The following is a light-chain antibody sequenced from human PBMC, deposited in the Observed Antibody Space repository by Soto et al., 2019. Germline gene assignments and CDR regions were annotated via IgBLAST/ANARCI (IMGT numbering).Light chain of an antibody. CDR2: ESS. V-gene: IGKV1-13*02. CDR1: QGISTL. Sequence: AIQLTQSPSSLSASVGDRVTITCRASQGISTLLAWYQQKPGKAPKVLIYESSLLQSGVPSRFSGSGSGTDFTLTISSLQPEDFATYYCQHFKSFPITVGQVTRLEIX. CDR3: QHFKSFPIT. J-gene: IGKJ5*01.